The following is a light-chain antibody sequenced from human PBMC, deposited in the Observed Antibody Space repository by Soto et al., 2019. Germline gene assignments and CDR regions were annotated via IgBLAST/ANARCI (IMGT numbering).Light chain of an antibody. J-gene: IGKJ5*01. CDR3: QQSSNWIH. CDR2: DAS. CDR1: QSVSSY. Sequence: EIVLTQSPATLSLSPGERATLSCRASQSVSSYLAWYQQKPGQAPRLLIYDASNRTTGIPARFSGSGSGTDLTLTISRLEPEHFAVYYCQQSSNWIHFGQGTRLEIK. V-gene: IGKV3-11*01.